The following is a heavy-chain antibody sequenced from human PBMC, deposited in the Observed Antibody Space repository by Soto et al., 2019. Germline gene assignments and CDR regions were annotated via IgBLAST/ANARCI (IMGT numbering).Heavy chain of an antibody. D-gene: IGHD5-18*01. CDR1: GFTFGDYA. J-gene: IGHJ4*02. V-gene: IGHV3-49*03. CDR2: IRSKAYDGTT. CDR3: TRVHGTNPYTAMVYWVFDY. Sequence: GGSLRLSCTASGFTFGDYAMSWFRQAPGKGLEWVGFIRSKAYDGTTEYAASVKGRFTISRDDSKSIAYLQMNSLKTEDTAVYYCTRVHGTNPYTAMVYWVFDYWGQGTLVTVS.